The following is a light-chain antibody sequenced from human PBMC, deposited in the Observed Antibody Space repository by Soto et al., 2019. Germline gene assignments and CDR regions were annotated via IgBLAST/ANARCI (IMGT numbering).Light chain of an antibody. CDR2: KAS. CDR1: QSISSW. Sequence: DIQMTQFPSTLSASVGDRVTITCRACQSISSWLAWYQQKPGKAPKLLIYKASSLESGVPSRFSGSGSGTEFTLTISSLQPDDFATYYCQQYNTYSTFGQGTKVEI. V-gene: IGKV1-5*03. CDR3: QQYNTYST. J-gene: IGKJ1*01.